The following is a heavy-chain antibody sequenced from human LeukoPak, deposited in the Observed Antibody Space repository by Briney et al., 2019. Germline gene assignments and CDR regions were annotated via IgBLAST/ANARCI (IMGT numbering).Heavy chain of an antibody. Sequence: SETLSLTCTVSGYSISSGYYWGWIRQPPGKGLEWTGSIYHSGSTYYNPSLKSRVTISVDTSKNQFSRKLSSVTAADTAVYYCARDKDLYVSGSYFRGGMDVWGKGTTVTVSS. V-gene: IGHV4-38-2*02. D-gene: IGHD3-10*01. CDR3: ARDKDLYVSGSYFRGGMDV. CDR2: IYHSGST. CDR1: GYSISSGYY. J-gene: IGHJ6*04.